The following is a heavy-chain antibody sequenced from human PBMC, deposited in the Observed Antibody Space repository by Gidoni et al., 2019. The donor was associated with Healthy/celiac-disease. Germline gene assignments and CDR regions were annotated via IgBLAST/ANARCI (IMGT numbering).Heavy chain of an antibody. CDR2: IIPILGIA. CDR3: ASGTPIDTP. CDR1: GGTFSSYT. J-gene: IGHJ5*02. V-gene: IGHV1-69*02. Sequence: QVQLVQSGAEVKTPGSSVKVSCRASGGTFSSYTISWVRQATGQGLEWMGRIIPILGIANYAQKFQGRVTITADKPTSTAYMELSSLRSEDTAVYYGASGTPIDTPWGQGTLVTVSS. D-gene: IGHD2-15*01.